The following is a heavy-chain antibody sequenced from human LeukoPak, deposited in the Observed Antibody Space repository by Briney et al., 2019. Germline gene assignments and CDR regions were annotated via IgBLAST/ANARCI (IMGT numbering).Heavy chain of an antibody. CDR3: ARQYFDY. J-gene: IGHJ4*02. CDR2: IYYSAST. Sequence: SETLSLTCTVSGVSISSYYWSWIRQPPGKGLEWIGYIYYSASTNYNHSLKTRVTISVNTSKNQFYLKLMPMNVPDAADVSSARQYFDYWGGGTLVSVSS. V-gene: IGHV4-59*08. CDR1: GVSISSYY.